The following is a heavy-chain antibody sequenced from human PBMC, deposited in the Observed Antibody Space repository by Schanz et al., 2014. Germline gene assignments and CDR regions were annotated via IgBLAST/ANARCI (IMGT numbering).Heavy chain of an antibody. Sequence: EVQLLESGGGLVQPGGSLRLSCAASGFTFSSYAMSWVRQAPGKGLEWVSAISGSGGSTYYADSVKGRFTISRDNSKNTLYLQMNSLRAKDTAVYYCAKGRFGELRAFDIWGQGTMVTVSS. CDR1: GFTFSSYA. D-gene: IGHD3-10*01. J-gene: IGHJ3*02. CDR2: ISGSGGST. V-gene: IGHV3-23*01. CDR3: AKGRFGELRAFDI.